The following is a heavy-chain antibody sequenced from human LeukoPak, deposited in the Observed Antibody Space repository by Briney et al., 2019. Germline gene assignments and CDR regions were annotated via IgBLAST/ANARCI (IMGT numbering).Heavy chain of an antibody. D-gene: IGHD4-11*01. CDR2: IYHSGST. CDR3: ARTPLDYSNYPQVFDY. V-gene: IGHV4-30-2*01. CDR1: GGSISSGGLY. Sequence: PSETLSLTCSVSGGSISSGGLYWSWIRQPPGKGLEWIGYIYHSGSTYYNPSLKSRVTMSVDRSKNQFSLKLSSVTAADTAVYYCARTPLDYSNYPQVFDYWGQGTLVTVSS. J-gene: IGHJ4*02.